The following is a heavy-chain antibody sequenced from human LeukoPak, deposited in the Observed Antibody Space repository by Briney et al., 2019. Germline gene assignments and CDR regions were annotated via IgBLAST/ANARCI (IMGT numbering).Heavy chain of an antibody. V-gene: IGHV4-34*01. J-gene: IGHJ6*03. CDR2: INYSGIT. Sequence: SETLSLTCAVSDGSLSGSYWTWIRQTPGKGLEWIGDINYSGITNYDPSLKSRVTMSVDTSKNQFSLKLSSVTAADTAVYYCARTAAAGTPGGYYYYMDVWGKGTTVTVSS. D-gene: IGHD6-13*01. CDR1: DGSLSGSY. CDR3: ARTAAAGTPGGYYYYMDV.